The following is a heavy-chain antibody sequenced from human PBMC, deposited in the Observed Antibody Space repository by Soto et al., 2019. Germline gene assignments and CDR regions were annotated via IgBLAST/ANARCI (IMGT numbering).Heavy chain of an antibody. CDR2: IWYDGSNK. CDR3: ARDKFHAASPYYFDY. V-gene: IGHV3-33*08. D-gene: IGHD2-15*01. CDR1: GFTFSSYG. J-gene: IGHJ4*02. Sequence: GGSLRLSCAASGFTFSSYGMHWVRQAPGKGLEWVAVIWYDGSNKYYADSVKGRFTISRDNSKNTLYLQMNSLRAEDTAVYYCARDKFHAASPYYFDYWGQGTLVTVSS.